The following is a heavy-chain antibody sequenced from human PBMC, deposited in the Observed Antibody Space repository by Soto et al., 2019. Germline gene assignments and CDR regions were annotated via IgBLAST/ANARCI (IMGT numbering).Heavy chain of an antibody. J-gene: IGHJ6*02. CDR1: GYTFTGYY. D-gene: IGHD6-19*01. Sequence: ASVKVSCKASGYTFTGYYIHWVRQAPGQGLEWKGWINPNSGGTNYAQKFQGWVTMTRDTSISTAYMELSRLRSDDTAVYYCARERIAVAGTRSNYGMDVWGQGTTVTVSS. CDR2: INPNSGGT. V-gene: IGHV1-2*04. CDR3: ARERIAVAGTRSNYGMDV.